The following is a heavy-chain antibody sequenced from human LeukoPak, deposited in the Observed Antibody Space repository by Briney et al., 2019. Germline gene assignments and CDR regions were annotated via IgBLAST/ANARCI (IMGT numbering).Heavy chain of an antibody. V-gene: IGHV5-51*01. D-gene: IGHD2-8*01. CDR3: ARSSGLYARIDS. CDR2: IYPGDSDT. Sequence: GESLKISCKGSGYSFPTYWIAWVRQMPGKGLEWMGIIYPGDSDTRYSPSFQGQVTISADKSINTAYLQWRSLKASDTAMYYCARSSGLYARIDSWGQGTPVTVSS. CDR1: GYSFPTYW. J-gene: IGHJ5*01.